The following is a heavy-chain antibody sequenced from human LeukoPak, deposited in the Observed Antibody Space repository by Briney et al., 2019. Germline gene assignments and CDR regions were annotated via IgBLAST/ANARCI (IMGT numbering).Heavy chain of an antibody. CDR3: ARLSLKVLEWSPTKGKETHYFDY. CDR1: GGSISSSNW. D-gene: IGHD3-3*01. CDR2: IYHSGST. Sequence: SGTLSLTCAVSGGSISSSNWWSWVRPTPGKGLEWIGEIYHSGSTNYNPSLKSRVTILVDKSKNQFSLKLSSVTAADTAVYYCARLSLKVLEWSPTKGKETHYFDYWGQGTLVTVSS. J-gene: IGHJ4*02. V-gene: IGHV4-4*02.